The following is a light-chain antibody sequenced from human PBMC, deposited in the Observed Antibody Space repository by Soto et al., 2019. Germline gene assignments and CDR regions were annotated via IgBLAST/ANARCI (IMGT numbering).Light chain of an antibody. CDR1: QTVRGNY. Sequence: ETLLTQSPGTLSLSPGERATLSCRASQTVRGNYLAWYQQKPGQAPRLLIYTASTRATGVPDRFSASGSGRDFTLTISRLEPEDVAVYYCHQYANWYTFGQGTKLEIK. J-gene: IGKJ2*01. CDR3: HQYANWYT. V-gene: IGKV3-20*01. CDR2: TAS.